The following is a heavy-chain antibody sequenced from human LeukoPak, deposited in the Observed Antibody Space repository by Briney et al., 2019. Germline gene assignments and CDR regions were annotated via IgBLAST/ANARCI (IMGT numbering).Heavy chain of an antibody. V-gene: IGHV4-4*07. CDR1: GGSISSYY. D-gene: IGHD2-2*01. CDR2: IYTSGST. CDR3: ARDIRCSSTSCPGGDNWFDP. Sequence: SETLSLTCTVSGGSISSYYWSWIRQPAGKGLEWIGRIYTSGSTNYNPSLKSRVTMSVDTSKNKFSLKLSSVTAADTAVYYCARDIRCSSTSCPGGDNWFDPWGQGTLVTVSS. J-gene: IGHJ5*02.